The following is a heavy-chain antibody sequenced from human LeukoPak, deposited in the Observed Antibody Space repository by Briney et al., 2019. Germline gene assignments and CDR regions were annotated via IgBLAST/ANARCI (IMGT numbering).Heavy chain of an antibody. Sequence: PGGSLRLSCAASGFTFSSYSMNWVRRAPGKGLEWISFISGSSRTIYYTDSVKGRFTISRDNSKNTLYLQMNSLRAEDTAVYYCARDFHDGAKGFDIWGQGTMVTVSS. J-gene: IGHJ3*02. CDR2: ISGSSRTI. CDR1: GFTFSSYS. D-gene: IGHD3-16*01. CDR3: ARDFHDGAKGFDI. V-gene: IGHV3-48*01.